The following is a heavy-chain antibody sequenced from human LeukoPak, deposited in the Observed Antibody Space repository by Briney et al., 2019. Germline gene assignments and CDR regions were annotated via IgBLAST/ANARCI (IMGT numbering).Heavy chain of an antibody. J-gene: IGHJ4*02. CDR2: INPNSGGT. CDR3: ARFGGYSGYGASFDY. D-gene: IGHD5-12*01. CDR1: GYTFTGYY. V-gene: IGHV1-2*02. Sequence: ASVQVSCKASGYTFTGYYMHWVRQATGQGLEWMGWINPNSGGTNYAQKLQGRVTMTTDTSTSTAYMELRSLRSDDTAVYYCARFGGYSGYGASFDYWGQGTLVTVSS.